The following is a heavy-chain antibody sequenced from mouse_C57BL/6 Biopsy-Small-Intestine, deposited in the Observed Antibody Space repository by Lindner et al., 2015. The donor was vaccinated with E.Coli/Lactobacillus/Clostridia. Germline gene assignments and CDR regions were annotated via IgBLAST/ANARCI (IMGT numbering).Heavy chain of an antibody. Sequence: VQLQESGGDLVKPGGSLKLSCAASGFTFSSYGMSWVRQTSDKRLEWVATISSGGSYTYYPDSVKGRFTISRDNAKNTLYLQMSSLKSEDTAMYYCARHPGKGAMDYWGQGTSVTVSS. CDR3: ARHPGKGAMDY. CDR1: GFTFSSYG. D-gene: IGHD2-1*01. CDR2: ISSGGSYT. V-gene: IGHV5-6*01. J-gene: IGHJ4*01.